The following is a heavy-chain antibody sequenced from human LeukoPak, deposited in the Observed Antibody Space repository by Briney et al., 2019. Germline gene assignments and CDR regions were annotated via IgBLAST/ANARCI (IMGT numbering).Heavy chain of an antibody. V-gene: IGHV1-69*02. J-gene: IGHJ5*02. CDR1: GYSFTSYW. CDR3: ATSNIAAADSNWFDP. Sequence: KISCKGSGYSFTSYWISWVRQAPGQGLEWMGRIIPILGIANYAQKFQGRVTITADKSTSTAYMELSSLRSEDTAVYYCATSNIAAADSNWFDPWGQGTLVTVSS. D-gene: IGHD6-13*01. CDR2: IIPILGIA.